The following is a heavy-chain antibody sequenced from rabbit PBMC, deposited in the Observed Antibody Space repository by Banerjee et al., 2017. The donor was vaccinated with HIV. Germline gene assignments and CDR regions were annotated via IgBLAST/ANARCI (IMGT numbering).Heavy chain of an antibody. J-gene: IGHJ4*01. Sequence: EESGGGLVQPEGSLTLTCKAAGFDFSSSHWICWARQAPGKGPEWIACIYNGDGSTYYASWVNGRFTISRSTSLNTVTLQMTSLTAADTATYFCARAGSGYRQFDLWGPGTLVTVS. V-gene: IGHV1S47*01. D-gene: IGHD8-1*01. CDR3: ARAGSGYRQFDL. CDR1: GFDFSSSHW. CDR2: IYNGDGST.